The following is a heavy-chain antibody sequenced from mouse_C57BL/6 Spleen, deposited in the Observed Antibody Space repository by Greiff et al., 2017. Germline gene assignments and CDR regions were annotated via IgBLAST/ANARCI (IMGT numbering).Heavy chain of an antibody. CDR3: ARRGMVRQTGYFDV. V-gene: IGHV1-9*01. Sequence: QVQLQQSGAELMKPGASVKLSCKATGYTFTGYWIEWVKQRPGHGLEWIGEILPGSGGTNYNEKFKGKATFTADKYSSTAYMQLSSLTTEDSACDYCARRGMVRQTGYFDVWGTGTTVTVSS. CDR1: GYTFTGYW. CDR2: ILPGSGGT. J-gene: IGHJ1*03. D-gene: IGHD2-3*01.